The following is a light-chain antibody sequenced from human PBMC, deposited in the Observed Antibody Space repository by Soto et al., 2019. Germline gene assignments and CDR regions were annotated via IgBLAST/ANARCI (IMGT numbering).Light chain of an antibody. J-gene: IGKJ1*01. CDR1: QSISSW. CDR3: QQYSAYPWT. V-gene: IGKV1-5*03. CDR2: QAS. Sequence: DIQMTQSPSRLSASVGDSVILTCRASQSISSWLAWYQQKPGRAPKLLIYQASSLESEVPSRFSGSGSGTEFTLIISSLQPDDFATYYCQQYSAYPWTFGQGTKVEIK.